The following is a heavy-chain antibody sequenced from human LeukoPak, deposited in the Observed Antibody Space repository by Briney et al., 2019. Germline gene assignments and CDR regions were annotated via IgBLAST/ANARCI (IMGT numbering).Heavy chain of an antibody. Sequence: ASVKVSCKASGYTFTGYYMHWVRQAPGQGLEWMGIINPSGGSTSYAQKFQGRVTMTRDMSTSTVYMELSSLRSEDTAVYYCARSVTDYYMDVWGKGTTVTISS. CDR3: ARSVTDYYMDV. D-gene: IGHD4-17*01. V-gene: IGHV1-46*01. J-gene: IGHJ6*03. CDR2: INPSGGST. CDR1: GYTFTGYY.